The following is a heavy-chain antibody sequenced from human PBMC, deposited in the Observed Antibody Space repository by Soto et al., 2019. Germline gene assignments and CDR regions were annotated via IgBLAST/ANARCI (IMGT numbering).Heavy chain of an antibody. D-gene: IGHD4-17*01. Sequence: GGSLRLSCAASGFTFSSYAMHWVRQAPGKGLEWVAVISYDGSNKYYADSVKGRFTISRDNSKNTLYLQMNSLRAEDTAVYYCAKPLNGATTDVARPPFAGRDVCGKGTTVTDSS. CDR1: GFTFSSYA. CDR2: ISYDGSNK. J-gene: IGHJ6*04. CDR3: AKPLNGATTDVARPPFAGRDV. V-gene: IGHV3-30-3*02.